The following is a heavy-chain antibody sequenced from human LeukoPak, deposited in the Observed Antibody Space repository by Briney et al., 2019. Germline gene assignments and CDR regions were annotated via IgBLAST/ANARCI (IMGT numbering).Heavy chain of an antibody. V-gene: IGHV1-18*01. J-gene: IGHJ5*02. D-gene: IGHD2-2*01. CDR1: GYTFSTYG. CDR3: ARVGRNCSDINCYWADWFDP. CDR2: ISGSTGST. Sequence: ASVKVSCKASGYTFSTYGITWVREAPGQGPEWLGWISGSTGSTHYTQAVQGRVTMTTDTSTATAYMELRSLRSDDTAIYYCARVGRNCSDINCYWADWFDPWGQGTLVIVSS.